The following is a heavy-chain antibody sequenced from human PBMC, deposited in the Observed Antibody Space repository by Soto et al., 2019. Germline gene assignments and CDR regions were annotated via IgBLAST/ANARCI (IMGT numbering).Heavy chain of an antibody. Sequence: QVQLVQSGAEVKKPVATVKVSCKASVYTFTSYAISWVRQAPGQGLEWMGWISAYNGKTKESQKLQGRVTMNTDTSTSTDYIALRCLSSDDTAVYYFARSSPPPREWGLGTMVTFTS. V-gene: IGHV1-18*01. CDR3: ARSSPPPRE. D-gene: IGHD6-6*01. CDR2: ISAYNGKT. CDR1: VYTFTSYA. J-gene: IGHJ4*01.